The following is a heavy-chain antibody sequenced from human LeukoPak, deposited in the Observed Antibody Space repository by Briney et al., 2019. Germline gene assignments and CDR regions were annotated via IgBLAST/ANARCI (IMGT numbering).Heavy chain of an antibody. CDR3: ARGLPTASNPLGY. V-gene: IGHV1-8*01. J-gene: IGHJ4*02. Sequence: ASVKVSCKASGYTFTSYDINWVRQATGQGLEWMGWMNPNSGNTVYAQMIQGRVTMTRNTSISTAYMELSSLRSEDTAVYCCARGLPTASNPLGYWGQGTLVTVSS. D-gene: IGHD4-11*01. CDR2: MNPNSGNT. CDR1: GYTFTSYD.